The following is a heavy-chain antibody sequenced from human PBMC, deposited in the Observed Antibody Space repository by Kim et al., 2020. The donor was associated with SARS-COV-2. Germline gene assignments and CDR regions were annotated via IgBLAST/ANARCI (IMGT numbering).Heavy chain of an antibody. J-gene: IGHJ4*02. D-gene: IGHD3-22*01. Sequence: GGSLRLSCAASGFTFSSYDMHWVRQATGKGLEWVSAIGTAGDTYYPGSVKGRFTISRENAKNSLYLQMNSLRAGDTAVYYCARARRDYYDSSGFDYWGQGTLVTVSS. CDR1: GFTFSSYD. CDR2: IGTAGDT. CDR3: ARARRDYYDSSGFDY. V-gene: IGHV3-13*01.